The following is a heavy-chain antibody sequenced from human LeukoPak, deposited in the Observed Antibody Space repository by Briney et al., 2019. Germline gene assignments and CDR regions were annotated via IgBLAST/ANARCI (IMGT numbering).Heavy chain of an antibody. CDR2: IYYSGST. CDR3: AISKADIVVVPAALDAFDI. CDR1: GGSISSSSYY. V-gene: IGHV4-39*01. Sequence: PSETLSLTCTVSGGSISSSSYYWGWIRQPPGKGLEWIGSIYYSGSTYYNPSLKSRVTISVDTSKNQFSLKLSSVTAADTAVYYCAISKADIVVVPAALDAFDIWGQGTMVTVSS. D-gene: IGHD2-2*01. J-gene: IGHJ3*02.